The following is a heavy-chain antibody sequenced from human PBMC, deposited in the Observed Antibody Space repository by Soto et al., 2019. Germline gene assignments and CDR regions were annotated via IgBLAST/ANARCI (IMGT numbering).Heavy chain of an antibody. CDR1: GGSFNGYY. CDR3: AVLIGVYYHYGMDV. D-gene: IGHD3-9*01. CDR2: INHSGST. J-gene: IGHJ6*02. V-gene: IGHV4-34*01. Sequence: SETLSLTCAVYGGSFNGYYWSWIRQPPGKGLEWIGEINHSGSTNYNPSLKSRVTISVDTSKNQFSLKLSSVTAADTAVYYCAVLIGVYYHYGMDVWGQGTTVTVSS.